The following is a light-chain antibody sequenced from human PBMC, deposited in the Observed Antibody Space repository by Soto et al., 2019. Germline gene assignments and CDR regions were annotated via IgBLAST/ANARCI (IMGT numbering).Light chain of an antibody. CDR1: SSNIGAGYD. J-gene: IGLJ1*01. Sequence: VLAQPPSVSWSPGQRVTISCTGSSSNIGAGYDVHWYQQLPGTAPKLLIYGNSNRPSGVPDRFSGSKSGTSASLAITGLQAEDEADYYCQSYDSSLSVFGTGTKVTVL. V-gene: IGLV1-40*01. CDR3: QSYDSSLSV. CDR2: GNS.